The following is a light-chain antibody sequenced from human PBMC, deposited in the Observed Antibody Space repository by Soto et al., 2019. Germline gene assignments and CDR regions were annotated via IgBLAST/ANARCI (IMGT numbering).Light chain of an antibody. J-gene: IGKJ4*01. Sequence: DFHMTQSPSSVSASVGDRVTITCRASQGISTWLAWYQQKPGEAPKLLIYEASTLQSGVPSRFSGSGSGTDFTLTISSQQPEDFATYYCQQAADFPLAFGGGSKVEMK. CDR2: EAS. CDR3: QQAADFPLA. V-gene: IGKV1-12*01. CDR1: QGISTW.